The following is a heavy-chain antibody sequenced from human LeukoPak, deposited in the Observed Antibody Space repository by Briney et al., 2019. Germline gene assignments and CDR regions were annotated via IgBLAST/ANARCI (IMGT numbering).Heavy chain of an antibody. V-gene: IGHV4-39*07. Sequence: SETLSLTCTVSGGSISSSSYYWGWIRQPPGKGLEWIGSIYYSGSTNYNPSLKSRVTISVDTSKNQFSLKLSSVTAADTAVYYCARLSYNWNYIDYYYYMDVWGKGTTVTVSS. CDR3: ARLSYNWNYIDYYYYMDV. CDR1: GGSISSSSYY. CDR2: IYYSGST. J-gene: IGHJ6*03. D-gene: IGHD1-7*01.